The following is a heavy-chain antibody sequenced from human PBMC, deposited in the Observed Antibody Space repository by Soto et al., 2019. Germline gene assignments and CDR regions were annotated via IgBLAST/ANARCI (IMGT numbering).Heavy chain of an antibody. CDR1: GFPFSSYS. CDR3: ARPEYSSSSYGMDV. Sequence: VGSLSLSFAASGFPFSSYSMNWVLQAPGKGLEWVSYISSSSSTIYYADSVKGRFTISRDNAKNSLYLQMNSLRDEDTAVYYCARPEYSSSSYGMDVWGQGTTVTVTS. V-gene: IGHV3-48*02. CDR2: ISSSSSTI. J-gene: IGHJ6*02. D-gene: IGHD6-6*01.